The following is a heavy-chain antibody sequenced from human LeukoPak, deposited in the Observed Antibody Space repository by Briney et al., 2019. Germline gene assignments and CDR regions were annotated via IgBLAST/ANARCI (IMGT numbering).Heavy chain of an antibody. CDR1: ADSISIYF. V-gene: IGHV4-59*01. J-gene: IGHJ6*02. D-gene: IGHD3-9*01. CDR3: ARSLRYFDWTEGGLDV. Sequence: SETLSLTCSVSADSISIYFWSWIRQSPGKGLEWIGYIDDSGNTKYHPSLKSRVTISVDTSTNQFSLKLRSVTAADTAVYYCARSLRYFDWTEGGLDVWGQGTTVTVSS. CDR2: IDDSGNT.